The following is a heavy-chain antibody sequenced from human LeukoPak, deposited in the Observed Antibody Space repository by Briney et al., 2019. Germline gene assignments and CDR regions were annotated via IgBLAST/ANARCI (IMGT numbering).Heavy chain of an antibody. Sequence: PSETLSLTCAVYGGSFSGYYWSWIRQPPGKGLEWIGEINHSGSTNYNPSLKSRVTISVDTSKNQFSLKLSSVTAADAAVYYCARGSRMAVVVKNDYFDYWGQGTLVTVSS. D-gene: IGHD3-22*01. CDR2: INHSGST. V-gene: IGHV4-34*01. CDR1: GGSFSGYY. J-gene: IGHJ4*02. CDR3: ARGSRMAVVVKNDYFDY.